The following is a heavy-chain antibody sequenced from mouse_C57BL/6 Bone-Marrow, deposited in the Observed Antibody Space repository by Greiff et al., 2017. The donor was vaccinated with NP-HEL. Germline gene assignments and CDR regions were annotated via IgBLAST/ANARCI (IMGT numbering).Heavy chain of an antibody. V-gene: IGHV1-59*01. Sequence: QVQLQQPGAELVRPGPSVKLSCKASGYTFTSYWMHWVKQRPGQGLEWIGVIDPSDSYTNYNQKFKGKATLTVDTSSSTAYMQLSSLTSEDSAVYYCAREHFDYWGQGTTLTVSS. CDR1: GYTFTSYW. CDR2: IDPSDSYT. CDR3: AREHFDY. J-gene: IGHJ2*01.